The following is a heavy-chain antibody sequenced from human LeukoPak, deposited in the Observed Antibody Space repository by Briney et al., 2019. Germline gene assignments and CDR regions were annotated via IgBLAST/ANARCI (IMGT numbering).Heavy chain of an antibody. CDR1: GDSISSGDYY. D-gene: IGHD3-22*01. CDR3: ARDEYDSSGENY. V-gene: IGHV4-61*02. J-gene: IGHJ4*02. Sequence: PSETLSLTCTVSGDSISSGDYYWSWIRQPAGKGLEWIGRISSSGSTNYNPSLKSRVTISVDTSKNQFSLKLSSVTAADTAVYYCARDEYDSSGENYWGQGTLVAVSS. CDR2: ISSSGST.